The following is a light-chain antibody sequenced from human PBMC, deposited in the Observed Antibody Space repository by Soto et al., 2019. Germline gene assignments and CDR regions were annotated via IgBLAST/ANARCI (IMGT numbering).Light chain of an antibody. V-gene: IGLV2-14*01. CDR3: SSYTSTTTLV. CDR2: EVS. CDR1: DVGSYNY. J-gene: IGLJ2*01. Sequence: QSALTQPASVSGSPGQSITISCTGDVGSYNYVSWYQQHPGKAPKLIIYEVSSRPSGVSNRFSGSKSGNTASLTISGLQADDEADYYCSSYTSTTTLVFGRGTKLTVL.